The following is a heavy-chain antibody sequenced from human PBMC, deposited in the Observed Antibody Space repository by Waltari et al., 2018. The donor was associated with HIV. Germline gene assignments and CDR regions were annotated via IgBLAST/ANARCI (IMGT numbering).Heavy chain of an antibody. CDR1: GYSISRGYY. J-gene: IGHJ4*02. D-gene: IGHD1-7*01. CDR2: IYHSGST. CDR3: ARDIGSRKETTYFDY. V-gene: IGHV4-38-2*02. Sequence: QVQLQESGPGLVKPSEPLSLTCAVSGYSISRGYYWGWIRQPPGNGLEWIGTIYHSGSTYYNPSLKSRVTISVDTSKNQFSLKLSSVTAADTAVYYCARDIGSRKETTYFDYWGQGTLVTVSS.